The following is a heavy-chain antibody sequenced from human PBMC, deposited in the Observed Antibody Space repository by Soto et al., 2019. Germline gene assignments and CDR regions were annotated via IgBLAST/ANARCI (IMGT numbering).Heavy chain of an antibody. V-gene: IGHV4-34*01. CDR1: GGSFSGYY. J-gene: IGHJ4*02. CDR3: ARVGYGGNSGDY. Sequence: QVQLQQWGAGLLKPSETLSLTCAVYGGSFSGYYWSWIRQPPGKGLEWIGEISHSGSTKYNPSLESRVTISVYTSKNQFSLKLSSVTAADTAVYYCARVGYGGNSGDYWGQGTLVTVSS. CDR2: ISHSGST. D-gene: IGHD4-17*01.